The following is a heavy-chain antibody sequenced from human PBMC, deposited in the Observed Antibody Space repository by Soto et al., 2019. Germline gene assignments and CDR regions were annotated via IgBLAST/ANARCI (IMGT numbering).Heavy chain of an antibody. CDR3: ASAPHSYGGNSAFDY. Sequence: QLQLQASGPGLVKPSETLSLTCTVSGGSISSSSYYWGWIRQPPGKGLEWIGSIYYSGSTYYNPSLKSRVTISVDTSKNLYSLKLSSVTAADTAVYYCASAPHSYGGNSAFDYWGQGTLVTVSS. V-gene: IGHV4-39*01. D-gene: IGHD2-21*02. CDR1: GGSISSSSYY. J-gene: IGHJ4*02. CDR2: IYYSGST.